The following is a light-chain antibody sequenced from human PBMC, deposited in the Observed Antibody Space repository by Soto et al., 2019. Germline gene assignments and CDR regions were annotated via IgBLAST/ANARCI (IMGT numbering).Light chain of an antibody. CDR1: SSNIGSSS. CDR2: IDN. CDR3: SSYSSSTTLEV. J-gene: IGLJ2*01. Sequence: QSVLTQPPSASGTPGQRVTISCSGSSSNIGSSSVNWYQQLPGTAPKLLIYIDNQRPSGVPGRFSGSKSGTSASLAISGLQAEDEADYYCSSYSSSTTLEVFGGGTQLTVL. V-gene: IGLV1-44*01.